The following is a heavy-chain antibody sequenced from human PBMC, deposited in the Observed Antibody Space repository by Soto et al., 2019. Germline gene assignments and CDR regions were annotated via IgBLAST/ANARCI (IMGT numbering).Heavy chain of an antibody. CDR3: AKAAGGNCGSGCYLRFTS. CDR2: VVGSGDRT. Sequence: EVQLLESGGGLVQPGGSLRLSCAASGFTFSDYAMSWVRQAPGKGLEWVSSVVGSGDRTYYPDSVRGRFTISRDNSKNTLYLQMDSLGAEDTALYYCAKAAGGNCGSGCYLRFTSWGQGTLVTVSS. CDR1: GFTFSDYA. V-gene: IGHV3-23*01. J-gene: IGHJ5*02. D-gene: IGHD2-21*02.